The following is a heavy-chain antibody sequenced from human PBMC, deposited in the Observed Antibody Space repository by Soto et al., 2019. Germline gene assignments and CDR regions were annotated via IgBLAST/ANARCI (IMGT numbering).Heavy chain of an antibody. CDR1: GNTFTYRY. CDR2: ITPFSGDV. V-gene: IGHV1-45*02. J-gene: IGHJ4*02. CDR3: AGGGAGSGPFTWELPDH. Sequence: QLQLVQSGAEVKKTGSSVTVSCKALGNTFTYRYLHWVRQAPGQALEWMGWITPFSGDVHYAQKFHGRVSFTMDRSINTAYMLMSSLRTQDTAMYFCAGGGAGSGPFTWELPDHWGQGTLVTVSS. D-gene: IGHD1-26*01.